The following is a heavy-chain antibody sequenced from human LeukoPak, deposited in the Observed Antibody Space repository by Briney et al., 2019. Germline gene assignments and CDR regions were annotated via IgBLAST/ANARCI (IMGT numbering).Heavy chain of an antibody. D-gene: IGHD2-2*01. CDR1: GASISSYF. J-gene: IGHJ5*02. CDR2: IYTSGIT. Sequence: PSETLSLTCTVSGASISSYFWSWIRQPAGKGLEWIGRIYTSGITNYNPSLKSRVTMSVDTSKNQFSLNLTSVTAADTAVYYCARTLQAATALWFDPWGQGTLVTVSS. V-gene: IGHV4-4*07. CDR3: ARTLQAATALWFDP.